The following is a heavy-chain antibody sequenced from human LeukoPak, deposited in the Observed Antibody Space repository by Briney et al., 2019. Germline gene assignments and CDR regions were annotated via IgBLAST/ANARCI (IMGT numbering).Heavy chain of an antibody. D-gene: IGHD4-17*01. V-gene: IGHV3-21*01. CDR3: ATIVGVTTSLDAFDI. CDR2: ISSSSSYI. J-gene: IGHJ3*02. Sequence: SGGSLRLSCAASGFTFSSCSMNWVRQAPGKGLEWVSSISSSSSYIYYADSVKGRFTISRDNAKNSLYLQMNSLRAEDTAVYYCATIVGVTTSLDAFDIWGQGTMVAVSS. CDR1: GFTFSSCS.